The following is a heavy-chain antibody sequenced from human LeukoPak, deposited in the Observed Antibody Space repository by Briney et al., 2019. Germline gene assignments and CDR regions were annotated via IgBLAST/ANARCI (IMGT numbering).Heavy chain of an antibody. CDR1: RFAFSTYS. Sequence: GGSLRLSCAASRFAFSTYSMHWVRQAPGKGLEWVAVISSDGSSDYYVDSVKGRFTISRDNSKNTLYLQMNSLRDEDTAVYYCARDQIHSHDYWGQGTLVTVSS. V-gene: IGHV3-30*04. CDR2: ISSDGSSD. CDR3: ARDQIHSHDY. D-gene: IGHD5-18*01. J-gene: IGHJ4*02.